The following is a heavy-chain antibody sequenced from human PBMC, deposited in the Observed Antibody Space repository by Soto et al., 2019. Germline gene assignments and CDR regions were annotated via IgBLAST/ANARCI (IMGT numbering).Heavy chain of an antibody. CDR1: DFPYSSYC. D-gene: IGHD2-15*01. Sequence: PGGSLRLSCAASDFPYSSYCMRRHRQAPGKGLEWVANIKQDGSEKYYVDSVKGRFTISRDNAKNSLYLQMNSLRAEDTAVYYCARSLVAASTSSSYWGQGTLVTVSS. V-gene: IGHV3-7*03. J-gene: IGHJ4*02. CDR2: IKQDGSEK. CDR3: ARSLVAASTSSSY.